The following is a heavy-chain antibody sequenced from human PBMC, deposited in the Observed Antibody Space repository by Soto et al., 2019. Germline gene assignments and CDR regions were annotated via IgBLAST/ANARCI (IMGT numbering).Heavy chain of an antibody. Sequence: QVQLVQSGAEVKKPGASVKVSCKASGYTFTSYYMHWVRQAPGQGLEWMGIINPSGGSTSYAQKFQGRVTMTRDTSTSTGYMELSSLRSEDTAVYYCARERQLVYYYYGMDVWGQGTTVTVSS. V-gene: IGHV1-46*01. CDR1: GYTFTSYY. J-gene: IGHJ6*02. CDR2: INPSGGST. D-gene: IGHD6-6*01. CDR3: ARERQLVYYYYGMDV.